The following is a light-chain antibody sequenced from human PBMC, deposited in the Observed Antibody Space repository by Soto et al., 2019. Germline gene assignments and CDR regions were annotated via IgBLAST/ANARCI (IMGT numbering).Light chain of an antibody. CDR3: MQATQSWT. CDR2: NLS. V-gene: IGKV2-24*01. J-gene: IGKJ1*01. CDR1: QSVVHSDGNTY. Sequence: DIVMTQTPLSSPVTLGQPASISCRSSQSVVHSDGNTYLSWLHQRPGQPPRLLIPNLSNRFSGVPSRFSGSGAGTDFTLKSSRVEGEDVGVYYCMQATQSWTFGQGTRVEIK.